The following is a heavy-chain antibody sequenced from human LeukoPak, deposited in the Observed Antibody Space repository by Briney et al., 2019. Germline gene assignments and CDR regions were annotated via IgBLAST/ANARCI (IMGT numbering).Heavy chain of an antibody. V-gene: IGHV1-18*01. D-gene: IGHD6-19*01. J-gene: IGHJ4*02. Sequence: ASVKVSCKSSGYTFTTHGISWVRQAPGQGLEWMGWISGYNGNTNYAQKFQGRVTMTTDTSTSTAYMEVRSLRSDDTAVYYCARDEVAVAGKRVDYWGQGTLVTVSS. CDR2: ISGYNGNT. CDR3: ARDEVAVAGKRVDY. CDR1: GYTFTTHG.